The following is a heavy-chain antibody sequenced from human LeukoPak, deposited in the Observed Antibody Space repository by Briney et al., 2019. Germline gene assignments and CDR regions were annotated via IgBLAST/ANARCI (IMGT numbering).Heavy chain of an antibody. CDR3: ARYYSGYATFDY. J-gene: IGHJ4*02. Sequence: SETLSLTCTVSGGSISSYYWSWIRQPPGKGLEWIGYIYNSGSTNYNPSLKSRATISVDTSKNQFSLKLSSVTAADTAVYYCARYYSGYATFDYWGQGTLVTVSS. CDR1: GGSISSYY. CDR2: IYNSGST. V-gene: IGHV4-59*01. D-gene: IGHD5-12*01.